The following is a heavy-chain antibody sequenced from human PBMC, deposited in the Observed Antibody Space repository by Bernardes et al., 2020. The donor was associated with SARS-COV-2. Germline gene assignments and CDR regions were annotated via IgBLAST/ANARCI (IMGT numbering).Heavy chain of an antibody. CDR2: ISSSSSTI. CDR3: ARGPSTYYYGMDV. Sequence: GGSLRLSCAASRSTFSTYSMNWVRLAPGKGLEWLSYISSSSSTIVYADSVKGRFTISRDNAKNSLTLQMNSLRAEDTAVYYCARGPSTYYYGMDVWGQGTTVTVSS. CDR1: RSTFSTYS. V-gene: IGHV3-48*01. J-gene: IGHJ6*02.